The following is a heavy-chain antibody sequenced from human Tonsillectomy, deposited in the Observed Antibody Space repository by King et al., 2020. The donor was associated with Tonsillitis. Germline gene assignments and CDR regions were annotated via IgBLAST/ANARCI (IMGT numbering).Heavy chain of an antibody. D-gene: IGHD6-13*01. J-gene: IGHJ3*02. V-gene: IGHV1-2*02. CDR2: INPKSGDT. Sequence: VQLVQSGAEVKKPGASVKVSCKASGYTFTGNYLHWVRQAPGHGLECLGWINPKSGDTTYAQIFQGRVTMTRDTSIRTAYMEVSRLRSDDTAVYYCARDLGSTWGLDAFHIWGQGTMVTVSS. CDR1: GYTFTGNY. CDR3: ARDLGSTWGLDAFHI.